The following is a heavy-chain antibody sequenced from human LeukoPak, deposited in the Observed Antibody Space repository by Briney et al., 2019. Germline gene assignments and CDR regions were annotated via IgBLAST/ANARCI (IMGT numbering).Heavy chain of an antibody. CDR1: GFTFRSFG. V-gene: IGHV3-30*02. Sequence: GGSLRLSCAASGFTFRSFGMHWVRQAPGKGLEWVTFIRNDGTTKYYADSVKGRFTISRDNSKNTLYLQMNSLRAEDTAVYYCARDQSKSSIAAPREDYWGQGTLVTVSS. D-gene: IGHD6-6*01. CDR2: IRNDGTTK. J-gene: IGHJ4*02. CDR3: ARDQSKSSIAAPREDY.